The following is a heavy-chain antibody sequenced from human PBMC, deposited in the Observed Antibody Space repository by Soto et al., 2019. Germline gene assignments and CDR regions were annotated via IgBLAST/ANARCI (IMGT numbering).Heavy chain of an antibody. V-gene: IGHV3-30*18. CDR2: TSYAGSNK. CDR1: GFTFSNYG. J-gene: IGHJ4*02. D-gene: IGHD6-25*01. Sequence: PGGSLRLSCAASGFTFSNYGMHWVRQAPGKGLEWVAVTSYAGSNKYYADSVKGRVTISRDNSKNTLFLQMNSLGGDDTAVYYCAKDGDSSGWGQFDYWGQGTLVTVS. CDR3: AKDGDSSGWGQFDY.